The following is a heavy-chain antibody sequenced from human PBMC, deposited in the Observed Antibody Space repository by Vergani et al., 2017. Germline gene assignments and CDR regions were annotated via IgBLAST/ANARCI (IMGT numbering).Heavy chain of an antibody. V-gene: IGHV3-48*04. Sequence: EVQLLESGGGLVQPGGSLRLSCAASGFTFSSYAMSWVRQAPGKGLEWVSYISSSGSTIYYADSVKGRFTISRDNAKNSLYLQMNSLRAEDTAVYYCARDGSARPDFDYWGQGTLVTVSS. CDR2: ISSSGSTI. J-gene: IGHJ4*02. D-gene: IGHD6-6*01. CDR3: ARDGSARPDFDY. CDR1: GFTFSSYA.